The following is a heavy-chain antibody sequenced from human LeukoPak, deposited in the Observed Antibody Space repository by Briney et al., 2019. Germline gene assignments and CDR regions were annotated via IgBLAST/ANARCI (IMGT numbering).Heavy chain of an antibody. Sequence: QSGGSLRLSCVTSGLNVKNNYMFWVRQSPVKGLEWVSIIYSGGNTFYADSVKGRFTISRDNSKNTLYLQMTSLKAEDTGVYYCAREFDYGTLPGPYWGPGTLVIVS. D-gene: IGHD3-9*01. J-gene: IGHJ4*02. CDR2: IYSGGNT. V-gene: IGHV3-53*01. CDR1: GLNVKNNY. CDR3: AREFDYGTLPGPY.